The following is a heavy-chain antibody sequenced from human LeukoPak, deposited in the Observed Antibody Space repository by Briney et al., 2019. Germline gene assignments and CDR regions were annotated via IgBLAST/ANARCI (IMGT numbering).Heavy chain of an antibody. CDR2: IYPHDSDT. CDR3: ARGYSSSSEADY. D-gene: IGHD6-6*01. CDR1: GYNFISYW. V-gene: IGHV5-51*01. Sequence: GESLKISCKGSGYNFISYWIGWVRQMPGTGLECMGIIYPHDSDTRYSPSFQGQVTMSADKSINTAYLQWSSLKASDTAMYYCARGYSSSSEADYWGQGTLVTVSS. J-gene: IGHJ4*02.